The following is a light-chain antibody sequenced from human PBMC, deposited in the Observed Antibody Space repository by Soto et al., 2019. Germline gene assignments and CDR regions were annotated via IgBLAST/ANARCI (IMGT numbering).Light chain of an antibody. CDR1: QSISSW. CDR2: DAS. CDR3: KQYNSLWK. J-gene: IGKJ1*01. Sequence: DIQMTHSPSTLSAAVVYIVTITFRASQSISSWLAWYQQKPGRAPNLLIYDASSLESGVPSRFSGSGSGTEFTLTISSLQPDDFATYYCKQYNSLWKFGQGTKVDIK. V-gene: IGKV1-5*01.